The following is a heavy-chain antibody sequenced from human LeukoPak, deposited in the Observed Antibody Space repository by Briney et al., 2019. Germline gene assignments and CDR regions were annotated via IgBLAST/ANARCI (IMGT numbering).Heavy chain of an antibody. J-gene: IGHJ3*02. Sequence: GGSLRLSCAASGFTFSSYSMNWVRQAPGKGLEWVSSISSSSSYIYYADSVKGRFTISRDNAKNSLYLQMNSLRAEGTAVYYCARRRKDGIRSDAFDIWGQGTMVTVSS. V-gene: IGHV3-21*01. CDR2: ISSSSSYI. CDR1: GFTFSSYS. CDR3: ARRRKDGIRSDAFDI. D-gene: IGHD4-17*01.